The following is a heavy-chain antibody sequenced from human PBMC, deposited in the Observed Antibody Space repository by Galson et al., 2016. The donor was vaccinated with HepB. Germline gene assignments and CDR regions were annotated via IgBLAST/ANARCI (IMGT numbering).Heavy chain of an antibody. CDR1: GDSVTSDNTC. Sequence: CAISGDSVTSDNTCWNWIRQSPSRGLEWLGRTYYGSTWFNDYADSVKSRITVTSDTSKNQFSLQLDSVTPDDTATYFCTRGYMQNGMNVWGQGTTVTV. CDR3: TRGYMQNGMNV. CDR2: TYYGSTWFN. J-gene: IGHJ6*02. V-gene: IGHV6-1*01. D-gene: IGHD5-24*01.